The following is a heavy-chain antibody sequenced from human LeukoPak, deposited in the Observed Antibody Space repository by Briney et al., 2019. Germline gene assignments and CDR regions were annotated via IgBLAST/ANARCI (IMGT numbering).Heavy chain of an antibody. J-gene: IGHJ4*02. CDR2: IQYDGSKK. V-gene: IGHV3-33*01. CDR1: GFTFSSYG. CDR3: ARDRSYGSFDY. D-gene: IGHD4-17*01. Sequence: GGSLRLSCASSGFTFSSYGMHWVRQAPGKGLEWVAGIQYDGSKKYYGDSVKGRFTISRDDSKNTLYLQMNSLRAEDTAVYYCARDRSYGSFDYWGQGTLVTVSS.